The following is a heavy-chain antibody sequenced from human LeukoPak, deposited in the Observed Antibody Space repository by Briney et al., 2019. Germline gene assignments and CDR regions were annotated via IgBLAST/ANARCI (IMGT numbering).Heavy chain of an antibody. V-gene: IGHV3-43D*03. CDR3: AKDRGLDDFWSGYGGYMDV. J-gene: IGHJ6*03. CDR1: GFTFDDYA. Sequence: GGSLRLSCAASGFTFDDYAMHWVRQAPGKGLEWVSLISWDGGSTYYADSVMGRFTISRDNSKNSLYQQMNSLRAEDTALYYCAKDRGLDDFWSGYGGYMDVWGKGTTVTVSS. D-gene: IGHD3-3*01. CDR2: ISWDGGST.